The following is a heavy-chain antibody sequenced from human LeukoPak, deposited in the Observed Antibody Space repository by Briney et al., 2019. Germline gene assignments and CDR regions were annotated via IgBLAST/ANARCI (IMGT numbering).Heavy chain of an antibody. Sequence: GGSLRLSCAASGFTFSSYAMSWVRQAPGKGLEWVSAISGSGGSTYYGDSVKGRFTISRDNSKNTLYLQMNSLRAEDTAVYYCATPLTMVRGARYYYGMDVWGQGTTVTVSS. CDR2: ISGSGGST. V-gene: IGHV3-23*01. J-gene: IGHJ6*02. CDR1: GFTFSSYA. D-gene: IGHD3-10*01. CDR3: ATPLTMVRGARYYYGMDV.